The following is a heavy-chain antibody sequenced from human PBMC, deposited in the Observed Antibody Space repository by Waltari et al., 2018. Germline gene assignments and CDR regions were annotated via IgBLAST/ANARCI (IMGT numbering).Heavy chain of an antibody. D-gene: IGHD2-8*01. CDR3: ARGWSPRLVDYFDY. Sequence: QVQLVQSGAEVKKPGSSVKVSCKASGGTFSSYASSWVRPAPGQGLAWMGGIIPIFGTANYAQKFQGRVTITADESTSTAYMELSSLRSEDTAVYYCARGWSPRLVDYFDYWGQGTLVTVSS. CDR1: GGTFSSYA. CDR2: IIPIFGTA. J-gene: IGHJ4*02. V-gene: IGHV1-69*13.